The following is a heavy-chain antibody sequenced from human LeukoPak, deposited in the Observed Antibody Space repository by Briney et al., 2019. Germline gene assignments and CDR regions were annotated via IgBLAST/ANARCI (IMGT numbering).Heavy chain of an antibody. CDR2: INNSGSN. Sequence: PAETLSLTCAVYGGSFGSYYWSWVRQPPGKGREWIGEINNSGSNNSNPSFKSRVTIPVDTSKNQFSLKLSSVTAADTAVYYCARRGGVATLRYWGQGTLVTVSS. CDR3: ARRGGVATLRY. V-gene: IGHV4-34*01. CDR1: GGSFGSYY. D-gene: IGHD5-12*01. J-gene: IGHJ4*02.